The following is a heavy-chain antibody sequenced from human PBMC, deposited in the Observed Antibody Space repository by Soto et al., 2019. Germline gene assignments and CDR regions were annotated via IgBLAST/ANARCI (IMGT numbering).Heavy chain of an antibody. V-gene: IGHV3-30-3*01. J-gene: IGHJ6*02. D-gene: IGHD3-22*01. CDR2: ISYDGSNK. Sequence: QPGGSLRLSCAASGFTFSSYAMHWVRQAPGKGLEWVAVISYDGSNKYYADSVKGRFTISRDNSKNTLYLQMNSLRAEDTAVYYCARNRQYYYDSSGYSEEPYGMDVWGQGTTVTVSS. CDR1: GFTFSSYA. CDR3: ARNRQYYYDSSGYSEEPYGMDV.